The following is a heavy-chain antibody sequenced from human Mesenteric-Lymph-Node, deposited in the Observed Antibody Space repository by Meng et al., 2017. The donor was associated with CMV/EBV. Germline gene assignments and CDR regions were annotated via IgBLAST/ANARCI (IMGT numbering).Heavy chain of an antibody. CDR2: IIPIFGTA. V-gene: IGHV1-69*05. D-gene: IGHD2-2*02. Sequence: SVKVSCKASGGTFSSYAISWVRQAPGQGLEWMGGIIPIFGTANYAQKFQGRVTITTDESTSTAYMELSSLRSEDTAVYYCARAMDIVVVPAAIPNSAYYYYGMDVWGQGTTVTVSS. CDR1: GGTFSSYA. J-gene: IGHJ6*02. CDR3: ARAMDIVVVPAAIPNSAYYYYGMDV.